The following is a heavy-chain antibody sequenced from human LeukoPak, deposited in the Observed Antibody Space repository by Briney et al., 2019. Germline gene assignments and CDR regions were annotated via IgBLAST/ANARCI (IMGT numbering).Heavy chain of an antibody. V-gene: IGHV3-23*01. Sequence: GGSLRLSCAASGFSFSSYVMTWVRQAPGKGLEWVSGISGTGGRIYYVDSVKGRFTISRDNFQSTLYLEMNSLRVEDTAVYYCAKAGLSCDSSGLDYWGQGALVIVSS. CDR1: GFSFSSYV. CDR3: AKAGLSCDSSGLDY. J-gene: IGHJ4*02. D-gene: IGHD3-22*01. CDR2: ISGTGGRI.